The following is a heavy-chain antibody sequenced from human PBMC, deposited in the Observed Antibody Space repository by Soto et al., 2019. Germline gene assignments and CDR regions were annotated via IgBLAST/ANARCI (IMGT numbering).Heavy chain of an antibody. J-gene: IGHJ4*02. V-gene: IGHV3-23*01. CDR2: ITGSGGST. D-gene: IGHD4-17*01. CDR3: AKDRYGDYGGIDY. CDR1: GFTFSTYA. Sequence: EVQLLESGGGLVQPGGSLRLSCAASGFTFSTYAMIWVRQAPGKGLEWVSVITGSGGSTYYADSVKGRFTISRDTSKNTVFRQISSLRAEDTAVYYCAKDRYGDYGGIDYWGQGTMVTVSS.